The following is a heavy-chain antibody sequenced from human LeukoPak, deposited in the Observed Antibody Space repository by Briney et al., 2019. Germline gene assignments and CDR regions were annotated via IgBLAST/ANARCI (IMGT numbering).Heavy chain of an antibody. CDR3: AKIWFRELLSPFDY. CDR1: GFTFSSYA. J-gene: IGHJ4*02. CDR2: ISGSGGST. V-gene: IGHV3-23*01. D-gene: IGHD3-10*01. Sequence: PGWSLRLSCAASGFTFSSYAMSWVRQAPGKGLEWVAAISGSGGSTYYADSVKGRFTISRDNSKNTLYLQMNSLRAEDTAVYYCAKIWFRELLSPFDYWGQGTLVTVSS.